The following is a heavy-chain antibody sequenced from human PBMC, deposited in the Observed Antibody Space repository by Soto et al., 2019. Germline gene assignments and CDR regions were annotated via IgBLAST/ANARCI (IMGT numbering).Heavy chain of an antibody. CDR3: ASAYSVVPAAIGGYYYGMDV. D-gene: IGHD2-2*01. Sequence: SETLSLTCTVSGGSISSGGYYWSWIRQHPGKGLEWIGYIYYSGSTYYNPSLKSRVTISVDTSKNQFSLKLSSVTAADTAVYYCASAYSVVPAAIGGYYYGMDVWGQGTTGTVSS. CDR1: GGSISSGGYY. CDR2: IYYSGST. V-gene: IGHV4-31*03. J-gene: IGHJ6*02.